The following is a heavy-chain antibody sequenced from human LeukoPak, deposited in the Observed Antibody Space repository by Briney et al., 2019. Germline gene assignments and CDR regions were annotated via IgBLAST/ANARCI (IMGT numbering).Heavy chain of an antibody. V-gene: IGHV3-74*01. CDR2: INSDGSST. Sequence: GGSLRLSCAASGFTFCTYWMHWVRQAPRKGLVWVSRINSDGSSTSYADSVKGRFTISRDNAKSTLYLQMNSLRAEDTAVYYCPRFIVGAPDYWGQGTLVTVSS. CDR3: PRFIVGAPDY. J-gene: IGHJ4*02. CDR1: GFTFCTYW. D-gene: IGHD1-26*01.